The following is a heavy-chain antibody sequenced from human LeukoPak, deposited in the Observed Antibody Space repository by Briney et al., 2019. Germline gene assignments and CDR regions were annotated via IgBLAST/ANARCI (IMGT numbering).Heavy chain of an antibody. CDR1: GFTFSSYA. J-gene: IGHJ4*02. Sequence: GGSLGLSCAASGFTFSSYAMSWVRQAPVKRLDWVSAISGSGGSTYYADSVKGRFTISRDNSKNTLYLQMNSLRAEDTAVYYCAKDGHSYGYYFDYWGQGTLVTVSS. D-gene: IGHD5-18*01. V-gene: IGHV3-23*01. CDR3: AKDGHSYGYYFDY. CDR2: ISGSGGST.